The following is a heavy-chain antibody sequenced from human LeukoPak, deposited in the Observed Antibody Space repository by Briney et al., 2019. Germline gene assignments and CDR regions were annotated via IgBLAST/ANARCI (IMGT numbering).Heavy chain of an antibody. CDR1: GGSISGSSYY. V-gene: IGHV4-39*07. CDR2: INHSGST. CDR3: ARGRYSDY. J-gene: IGHJ4*02. Sequence: SETLSLTCTVSGGSISGSSYYWGWIRQPPGKGLEWIGEINHSGSTNYNPSLKSRVTISVDTSKNQFSLKLSSVTAADTAVYYCARGRYSDYWGQGTLVTVSS.